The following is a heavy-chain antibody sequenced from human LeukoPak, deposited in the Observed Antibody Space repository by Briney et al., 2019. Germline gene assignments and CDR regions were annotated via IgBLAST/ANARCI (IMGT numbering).Heavy chain of an antibody. Sequence: ASVKVSCKASGYTFTGYYMHWVRQAPRQGLEWMGWINPNSGGTNYAQKFQGRVTMTRDTSISTAYMELSRLRSDDTAVYYCARITAAGSNGAFDYWGQGTLVTVSS. D-gene: IGHD6-13*01. J-gene: IGHJ4*02. CDR2: INPNSGGT. CDR3: ARITAAGSNGAFDY. V-gene: IGHV1-2*02. CDR1: GYTFTGYY.